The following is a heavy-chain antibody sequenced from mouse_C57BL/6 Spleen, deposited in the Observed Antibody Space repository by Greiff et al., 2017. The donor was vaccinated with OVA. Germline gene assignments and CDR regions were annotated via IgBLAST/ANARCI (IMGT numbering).Heavy chain of an antibody. V-gene: IGHV1-43*01. Sequence: EVQLQQSGPELVKPGASVKISCKASGYSFTGYYMHWVKQSSEKSLEWIGEINPSTGGTSYNQKFKGKATLTVDKSSSTAYMQLKSLTSEDSAVYYCARFDGYYEGFAYWGQGTLVTVSA. CDR3: ARFDGYYEGFAY. J-gene: IGHJ3*01. D-gene: IGHD2-3*01. CDR1: GYSFTGYY. CDR2: INPSTGGT.